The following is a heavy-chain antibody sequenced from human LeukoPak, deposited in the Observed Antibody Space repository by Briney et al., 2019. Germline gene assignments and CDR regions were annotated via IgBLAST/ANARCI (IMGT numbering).Heavy chain of an antibody. D-gene: IGHD3-9*01. J-gene: IGHJ6*02. V-gene: IGHV4-30-2*01. CDR1: GGSISSGGYS. CDR2: IYHSGST. CDR3: ARDVRSYDILTGYYYYYGMDV. Sequence: PSETLSLTCAVSGGSISSGGYSWSWIRQPPGKGLGWIGYIYHSGSTYYNPSLKSRVTISVDRSKNQFSLKLSSVTAADTAVYYCARDVRSYDILTGYYYYYGMDVWGQGTTVTVSS.